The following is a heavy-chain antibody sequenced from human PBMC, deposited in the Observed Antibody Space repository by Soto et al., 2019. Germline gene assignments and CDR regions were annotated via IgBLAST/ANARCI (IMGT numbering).Heavy chain of an antibody. CDR2: INHSGST. D-gene: IGHD4-17*01. CDR1: GGSFSGYY. J-gene: IGHJ4*02. V-gene: IGHV4-34*01. Sequence: LSLTCAVYGGSFSGYYWSWIRQPPGKGLEWIGEINHSGSTNYNPSLKSRVTISVDTSKNQFSLKLSSVTAADTAVYYCARGYGDYDYWGQGTLVTVSS. CDR3: ARGYGDYDY.